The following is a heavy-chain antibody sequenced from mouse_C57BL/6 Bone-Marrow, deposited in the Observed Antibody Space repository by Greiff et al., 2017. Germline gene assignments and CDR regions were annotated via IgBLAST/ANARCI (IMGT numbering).Heavy chain of an antibody. CDR1: GFTFSDYY. Sequence: EVQVVESEGGLVQPGSSMKLSCTASGFTFSDYYMAWVRQVPEKGLEWVANINYDGSSTYYLDSLKSRFIISRDNAKNILYLQMSSLKSEDTATYYCAREGGGYGSRYYFDYWGQGTTLTVSS. CDR2: INYDGSST. D-gene: IGHD1-1*01. J-gene: IGHJ2*01. CDR3: AREGGGYGSRYYFDY. V-gene: IGHV5-16*01.